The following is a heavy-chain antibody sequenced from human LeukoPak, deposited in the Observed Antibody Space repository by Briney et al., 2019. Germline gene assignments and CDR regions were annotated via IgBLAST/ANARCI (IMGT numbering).Heavy chain of an antibody. CDR1: GGSFSRGDYY. Sequence: TSQTLSLTCTVSGGSFSRGDYYWSWVRRPPGKGLEWIGYIYYSGSTYYNPSLKSLVTISVDTSKNQFSLKLSSVTAADTAVYYCARGRGAEGYWGQGTLVTVSS. D-gene: IGHD1-14*01. V-gene: IGHV4-30-4*08. CDR3: ARGRGAEGY. CDR2: IYYSGST. J-gene: IGHJ4*02.